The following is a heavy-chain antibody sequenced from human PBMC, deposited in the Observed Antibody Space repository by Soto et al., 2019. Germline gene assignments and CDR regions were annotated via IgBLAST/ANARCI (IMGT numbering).Heavy chain of an antibody. J-gene: IGHJ4*02. CDR3: AIERDYYYSSGYYYYDY. Sequence: GALRLSCAASGFTFISYWMSWVLQAPWKGLEWVANIKQDGSEKYYVDSVKGRFTISRDNAKNSLYLQMNSLRAEDTAVYYCAIERDYYYSSGYYYYDYWGQGTLVTVSS. D-gene: IGHD3-22*01. CDR2: IKQDGSEK. CDR1: GFTFISYW. V-gene: IGHV3-7*05.